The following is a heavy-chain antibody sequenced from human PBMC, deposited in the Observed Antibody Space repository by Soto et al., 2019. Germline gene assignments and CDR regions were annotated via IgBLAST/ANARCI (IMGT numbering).Heavy chain of an antibody. V-gene: IGHV3-23*01. CDR2: ISGSGGST. CDR1: GFTFSSYA. CDR3: ATRGYSYGYVRYYYYGMDV. Sequence: EVQLLESGGGLVQPGGSLRLSCAASGFTFSSYAMSWVRQAPGKGLEWVSTISGSGGSTYYADSVKGRFTISRDNSRTTLYLQMNSLRAEDTAVYYCATRGYSYGYVRYYYYGMDVWGQGTTVTVSS. D-gene: IGHD5-18*01. J-gene: IGHJ6*02.